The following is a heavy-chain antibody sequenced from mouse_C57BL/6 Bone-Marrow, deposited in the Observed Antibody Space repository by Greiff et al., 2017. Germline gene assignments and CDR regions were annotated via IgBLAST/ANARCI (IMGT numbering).Heavy chain of an antibody. J-gene: IGHJ4*01. CDR3: ARAGLRHYYAMDY. D-gene: IGHD2-4*01. CDR1: GYTFTSYW. Sequence: QVQLQQPGAELVKPGSSVKLSCKASGYTFTSYWMHWVKQRPIQGLEWIGNIDPSDSETHYNQKFKDKATLTVDKSSSTAYIQLSSLTSEDSAVYYCARAGLRHYYAMDYWGQGTSVTVSS. CDR2: IDPSDSET. V-gene: IGHV1-52*01.